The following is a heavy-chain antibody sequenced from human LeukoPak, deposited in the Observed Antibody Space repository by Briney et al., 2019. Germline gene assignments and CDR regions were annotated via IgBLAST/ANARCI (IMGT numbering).Heavy chain of an antibody. D-gene: IGHD1-26*01. CDR2: LSGNGGSS. V-gene: IGHV3-23*01. Sequence: GGSLRLSCAASGFTFSNYGMSWVRQAPGKGLEWVSALSGNGGSSFYADSVKGRFTISRDNSKNTLFLQVDSLRAEDSAIYYCARRKVGGTGDYWGQGTQVTVSS. J-gene: IGHJ4*02. CDR1: GFTFSNYG. CDR3: ARRKVGGTGDY.